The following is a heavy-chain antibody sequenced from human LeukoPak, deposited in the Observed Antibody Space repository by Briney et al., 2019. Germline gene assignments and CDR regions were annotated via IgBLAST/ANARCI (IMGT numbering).Heavy chain of an antibody. CDR2: INSGGKI. V-gene: IGHV3-66*02. CDR3: ARDRNYYKNSGYLDYLDY. CDR1: GFTLSHNY. Sequence: GGSLRLSCVASGFTLSHNYISWVRQAPGEWLEWVSVINSGGKIYYADSVKGRFTISRDNSKNTLHLQMTSLRTEDTAVYYCARDRNYYKNSGYLDYLDYWGQGTLVTVSS. J-gene: IGHJ4*02. D-gene: IGHD3-22*01.